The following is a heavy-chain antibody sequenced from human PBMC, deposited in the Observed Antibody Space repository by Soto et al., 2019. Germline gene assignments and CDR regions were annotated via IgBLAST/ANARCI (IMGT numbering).Heavy chain of an antibody. V-gene: IGHV3-74*01. CDR2: INDQGGSP. CDR3: ARGPLHYYDSSGYVDY. Sequence: GGSLRLSCAASGFTFSNYWMHWVRQAPGKGLVWISRINDQGGSPTYADSVKGRFTISRDNVKNTLYLQMSSLRAEDTAVYYCARGPLHYYDSSGYVDYWGQGTLVTVSS. CDR1: GFTFSNYW. D-gene: IGHD3-22*01. J-gene: IGHJ4*02.